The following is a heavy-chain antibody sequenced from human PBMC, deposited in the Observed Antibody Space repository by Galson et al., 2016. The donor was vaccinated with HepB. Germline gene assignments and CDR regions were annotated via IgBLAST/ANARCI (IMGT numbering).Heavy chain of an antibody. J-gene: IGHJ3*02. D-gene: IGHD3-22*01. V-gene: IGHV2-5*02. CDR2: IYWDDDK. CDR3: AHYDSSVHIAFDI. Sequence: PALVKPTQTLTLTCTLSGVSLSSGEVGVGWIRQPPGKALEWLALIYWDDDKRYSPSLKSRLTITKDTSKNQVILTMTNMDPVDTATYFCAHYDSSVHIAFDIWGQGTMVTVSS. CDR1: GVSLSSGEVG.